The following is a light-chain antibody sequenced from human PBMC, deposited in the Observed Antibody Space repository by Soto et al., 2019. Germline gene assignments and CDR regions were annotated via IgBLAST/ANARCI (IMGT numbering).Light chain of an antibody. J-gene: IGKJ1*01. CDR3: QQLNGSPWT. Sequence: QLTQSPSSLSASVGDRVTITCRASPAIASFLAWYQQKPGTAPKLLIYGASTLQSGVPSRFSGSRSATDYTLTIASLQPEDFATSYCQQLNGSPWTFGQGTKVQIK. V-gene: IGKV1-9*01. CDR1: PAIASF. CDR2: GAS.